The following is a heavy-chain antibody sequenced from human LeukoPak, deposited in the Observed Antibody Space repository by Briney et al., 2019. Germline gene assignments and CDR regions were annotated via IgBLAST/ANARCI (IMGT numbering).Heavy chain of an antibody. Sequence: PGGSLRLSCAASGFTFSSYNVNWVRQAPGKGLEWVSSITTGNSFLYFADSVKGRFTISRDHANNSLYLQMNSLRADDTAVYYCARGAATRKSGFYYYYMDVRGKGTTVTVYS. J-gene: IGHJ6*03. V-gene: IGHV3-21*01. D-gene: IGHD5-12*01. CDR3: ARGAATRKSGFYYYYMDV. CDR2: ITTGNSFL. CDR1: GFTFSSYN.